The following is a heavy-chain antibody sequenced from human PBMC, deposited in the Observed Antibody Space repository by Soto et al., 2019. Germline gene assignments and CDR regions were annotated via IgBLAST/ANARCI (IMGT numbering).Heavy chain of an antibody. Sequence: GGSLRLSCAASGFTLSPYHMDWVRQAPGKGLEWVAYINAGSSTIHYADSVRGRFTISRDNAKNSLYLQMDSLRAEDTAVYYCARDGSTETTNFHYAMDVWGQGT. V-gene: IGHV3-48*04. CDR3: ARDGSTETTNFHYAMDV. CDR1: GFTLSPYH. D-gene: IGHD4-17*01. J-gene: IGHJ6*02. CDR2: INAGSSTI.